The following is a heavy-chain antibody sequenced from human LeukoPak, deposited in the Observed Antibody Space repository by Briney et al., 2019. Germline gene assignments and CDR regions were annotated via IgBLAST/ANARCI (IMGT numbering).Heavy chain of an antibody. CDR3: ARGDLYYYYNSGGDY. CDR1: GFTFSSYS. J-gene: IGHJ4*02. D-gene: IGHD3-22*01. CDR2: ISSSSSYI. Sequence: GGSLRLSCAASGFTFSSYSMNWVRQAPGKGLEWVSSISSSSSYIYYADSVKGRFTISRDNAKNSLYLQMNSLRAEDTAVYYCARGDLYYYYNSGGDYWGQGTLVTVSS. V-gene: IGHV3-21*01.